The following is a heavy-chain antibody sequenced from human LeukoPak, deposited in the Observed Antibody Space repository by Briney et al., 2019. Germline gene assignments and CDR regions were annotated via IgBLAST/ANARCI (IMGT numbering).Heavy chain of an antibody. CDR2: IYPGDSDT. V-gene: IGHV5-51*01. CDR1: GHSFTSYR. J-gene: IGHJ4*02. CDR3: ARGRYSYGPFDY. D-gene: IGHD5-18*01. Sequence: PGESLKISCKGSGHSFTSYRIGWVRQMPGKGLEWMGVIYPGDSDTRYSPSFQGQVTFSVDKSISTAYVQWSSLKASDTALYYCARGRYSYGPFDYWGQGTLVTVSS.